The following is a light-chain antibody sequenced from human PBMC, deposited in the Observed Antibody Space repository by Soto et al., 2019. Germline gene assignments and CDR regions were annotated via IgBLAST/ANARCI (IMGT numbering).Light chain of an antibody. Sequence: IQLTQSPSSLSASVGDRVTITCRASQGISSYLAWYQQKPGKAPKLLIYAASTLQSGVPSRFSGSGSGTDFTLTISSLQPEDFATYYCQQLNSYPPRLTFGGGTKVDIK. CDR1: QGISSY. CDR3: QQLNSYPPRLT. J-gene: IGKJ4*01. V-gene: IGKV1-9*01. CDR2: AAS.